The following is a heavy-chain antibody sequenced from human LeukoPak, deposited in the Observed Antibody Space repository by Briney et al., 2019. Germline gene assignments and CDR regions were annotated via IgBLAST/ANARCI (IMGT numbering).Heavy chain of an antibody. CDR3: ARIWAGLDAFDI. CDR2: IYYSGST. Sequence: SETLSLTCTVSGGSLSSYYWSWIRQPPGKGLEWIGYIYYSGSTNYNPSLTSRVTISVDTSKNQFSLKLSSVTAADTAVYYCARIWAGLDAFDIWGQGTMVTVSS. V-gene: IGHV4-59*12. CDR1: GGSLSSYY. J-gene: IGHJ3*02. D-gene: IGHD7-27*01.